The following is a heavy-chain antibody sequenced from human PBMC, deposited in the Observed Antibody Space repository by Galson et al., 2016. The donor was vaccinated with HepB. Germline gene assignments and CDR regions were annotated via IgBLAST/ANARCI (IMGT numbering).Heavy chain of an antibody. CDR2: ISYDGSNK. J-gene: IGHJ4*02. Sequence: SLRLSCAASGFTFNSYGIHWVRQAPGKGLEWVAVISYDGSNKLYADSVKGRFTVSRDNSKNTLYLQMSSRRPEDTAVDFCAKDRGTPGTTRGGDTPDYWGQGTLVIVSS. CDR1: GFTFNSYG. V-gene: IGHV3-30*18. CDR3: AKDRGTPGTTRGGDTPDY. D-gene: IGHD1-1*01.